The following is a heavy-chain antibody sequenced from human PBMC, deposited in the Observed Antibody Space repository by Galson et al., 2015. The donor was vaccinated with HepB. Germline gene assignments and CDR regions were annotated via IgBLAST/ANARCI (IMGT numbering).Heavy chain of an antibody. CDR2: ISSNGGNT. D-gene: IGHD4/OR15-4a*01. CDR3: ARDRDYRFDF. J-gene: IGHJ4*02. V-gene: IGHV1-18*01. CDR1: GYTFTING. Sequence: SVKVSCKASGYTFTINGISWVRQTPGQGLEWLGWISSNGGNTKYAQKYQGRITLTRDTSASTAYLELRSLRSDDTAMYYCARDRDYRFDFWGRGTLATVSS.